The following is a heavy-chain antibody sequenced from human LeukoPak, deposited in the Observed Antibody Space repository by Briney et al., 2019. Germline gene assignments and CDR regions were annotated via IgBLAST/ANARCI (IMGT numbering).Heavy chain of an antibody. J-gene: IGHJ4*02. V-gene: IGHV1-69*06. CDR3: ARAIAAAGQGNFDY. CDR2: IIPIFGTA. Sequence: GASVKVSCKASGGTFSIYAISWVRQAPGQGLEWMGGIIPIFGTANYAQKFQGRVTITADKSTSTAYMELSSLRSEDTAVYYCARAIAAAGQGNFDYWGQGTLVTVSS. D-gene: IGHD6-13*01. CDR1: GGTFSIYA.